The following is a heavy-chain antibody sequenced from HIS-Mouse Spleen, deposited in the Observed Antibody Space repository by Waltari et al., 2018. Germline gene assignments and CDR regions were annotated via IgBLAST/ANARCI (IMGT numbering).Heavy chain of an antibody. D-gene: IGHD7-27*01. V-gene: IGHV1-2*07. Sequence: QVQLVQSGAEVKKPGASVKVSCKASGYTFTGYYMHWVRQAPGQGLEWMGWINPNSGGTNYAHKCQGRVTMTSDTSISTAYMELSRLRSDDTAVYYCARALGYYLDYWGQGTLVTVSS. CDR2: INPNSGGT. CDR3: ARALGYYLDY. CDR1: GYTFTGYY. J-gene: IGHJ4*02.